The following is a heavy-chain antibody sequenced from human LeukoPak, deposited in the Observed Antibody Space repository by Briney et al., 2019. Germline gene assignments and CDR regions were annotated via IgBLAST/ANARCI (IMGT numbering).Heavy chain of an antibody. D-gene: IGHD2-15*01. J-gene: IGHJ4*02. CDR2: ISGSAGGGST. Sequence: GGSLRISCAASGITFSAYAMTWVRQAPGKGLEWVSAISGSAGGGSTYYADSVKGRFTVSRDNSKNTLYLQMNSPRAEDTALYYCATRSDGFPYWGQGTLVTVSS. CDR3: ATRSDGFPY. V-gene: IGHV3-23*01. CDR1: GITFSAYA.